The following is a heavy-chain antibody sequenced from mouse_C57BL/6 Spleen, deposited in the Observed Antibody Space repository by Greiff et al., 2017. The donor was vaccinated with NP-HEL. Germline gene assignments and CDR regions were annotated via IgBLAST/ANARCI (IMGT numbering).Heavy chain of an antibody. J-gene: IGHJ2*01. V-gene: IGHV1-64*01. CDR2: IHPNSGST. Sequence: QVQLQQSGAELVKPGASVKLSCKASGYTFTSYWMHWVKQRPGQGLEWIGMIHPNSGSTNYNEKFKSKATLTVDKSSSTAYMQLSSLTSEDSAVYYCARSNWEEYFDYWGQGTTLTVSS. D-gene: IGHD4-1*01. CDR3: ARSNWEEYFDY. CDR1: GYTFTSYW.